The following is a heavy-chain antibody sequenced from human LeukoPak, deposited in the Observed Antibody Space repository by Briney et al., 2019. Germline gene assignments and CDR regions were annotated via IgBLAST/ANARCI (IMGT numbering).Heavy chain of an antibody. D-gene: IGHD3-10*01. CDR1: GFTFSSYA. Sequence: GGSLRLSCAASGFTFSSYAMSWVRQAPGKGLEWVSAISGSGGSTYYADSVKGRFTISRDNSKNTLYLQMNSLRAEDTAVYYCAKVPYGSGTRGGFDYWGQGTLVTVSS. V-gene: IGHV3-23*01. CDR3: AKVPYGSGTRGGFDY. CDR2: ISGSGGST. J-gene: IGHJ4*02.